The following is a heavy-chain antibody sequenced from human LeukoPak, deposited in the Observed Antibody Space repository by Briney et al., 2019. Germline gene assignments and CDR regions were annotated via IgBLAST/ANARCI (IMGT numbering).Heavy chain of an antibody. CDR2: ISAYNGNT. CDR1: GYTFTSYG. J-gene: IGHJ5*02. Sequence: ASVKASCKASGYTFTSYGISWVRQAPGQGLEWMGWISAYNGNTNYAQKLQGRVTMTTDTSTSTAYMELRSLRSDDTAVYYCASYSGYDGGLDPWGQGILVTVSS. D-gene: IGHD5-12*01. V-gene: IGHV1-18*01. CDR3: ASYSGYDGGLDP.